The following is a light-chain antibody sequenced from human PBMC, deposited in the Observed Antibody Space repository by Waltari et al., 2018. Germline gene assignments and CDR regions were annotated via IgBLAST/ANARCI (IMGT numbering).Light chain of an antibody. Sequence: DIQMTQSPSTLSASVGDRVTITCRASQTINYWLAWYQQKPGNAHNLLIYKASSLESGVPSRCSGSGSGTEVTLTISSLQPGDFATYYCQHYNSFPWTFGQGTKVEIK. CDR1: QTINYW. V-gene: IGKV1-5*03. CDR3: QHYNSFPWT. J-gene: IGKJ1*01. CDR2: KAS.